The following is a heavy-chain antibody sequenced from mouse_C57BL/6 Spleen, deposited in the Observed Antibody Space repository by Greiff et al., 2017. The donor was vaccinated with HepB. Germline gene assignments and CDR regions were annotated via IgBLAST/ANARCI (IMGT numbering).Heavy chain of an antibody. CDR1: GYTFTSYW. CDR2: IYPGSGST. D-gene: IGHD2-4*01. V-gene: IGHV1-55*01. Sequence: QVQLQQPGAELVKPGASVKMSCKASGYTFTSYWITWVKQRPGQGLEWIGDIYPGSGSTNYNEKFKSKATLTVDTSSSTAYMQLSSLTSEDSAVYYCARTYYDYRYYYFDYWGQGTTLTVSS. J-gene: IGHJ2*01. CDR3: ARTYYDYRYYYFDY.